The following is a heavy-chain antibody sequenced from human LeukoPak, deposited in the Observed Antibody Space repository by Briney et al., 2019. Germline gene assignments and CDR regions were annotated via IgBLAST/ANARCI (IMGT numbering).Heavy chain of an antibody. Sequence: GGSLRLSCAASGFSFDDYTMHWVRQAPGKGLEWVSLIIWDGGSTYYADSVKGRFTISRDDAKNSLYLQMNSLRAEDTAVYYCARDGSYYDYVWGTQKYYFDYWGQGTLVTVSS. CDR3: ARDGSYYDYVWGTQKYYFDY. CDR1: GFSFDDYT. V-gene: IGHV3-43*01. D-gene: IGHD3-16*01. CDR2: IIWDGGST. J-gene: IGHJ4*02.